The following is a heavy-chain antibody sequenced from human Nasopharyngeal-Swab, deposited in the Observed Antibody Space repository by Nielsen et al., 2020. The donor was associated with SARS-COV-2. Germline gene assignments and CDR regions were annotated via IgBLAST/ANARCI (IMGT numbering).Heavy chain of an antibody. Sequence: GESLKISCAASGFTFSSFAMSWVRQAPGKGLEWVSSISGSGGSIYYADSVKGRFTISRDNSKNTLYLQMSSLRAEDTAVYYCAKAPRYYFGSGSFYFEYWGQRTLVTVSA. CDR1: GFTFSSFA. CDR2: ISGSGGSI. V-gene: IGHV3-23*01. D-gene: IGHD3-10*01. CDR3: AKAPRYYFGSGSFYFEY. J-gene: IGHJ4*02.